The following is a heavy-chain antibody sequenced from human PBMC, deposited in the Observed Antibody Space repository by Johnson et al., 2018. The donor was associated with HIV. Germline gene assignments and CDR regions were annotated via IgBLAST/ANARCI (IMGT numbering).Heavy chain of an antibody. J-gene: IGHJ3*02. CDR3: ATHFYDDSGIPAAAFHN. V-gene: IGHV3-23*04. CDR1: GFTFRNYA. D-gene: IGHD3-22*01. Sequence: VQLVEYGGGLVQPGGSLRLSCVTSGFTFRNYAMSWVRQAPKKGLEWVSIARGSGTSIDYADSVKGRFIVSRDSSTNTLFLHMNTLRAEDTALYYCATHFYDDSGIPAAAFHNWGQGTMVTVSS. CDR2: ARGSGTSI.